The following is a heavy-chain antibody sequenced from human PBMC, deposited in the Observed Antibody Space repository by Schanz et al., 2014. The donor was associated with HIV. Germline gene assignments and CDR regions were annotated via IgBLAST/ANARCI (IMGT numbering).Heavy chain of an antibody. CDR2: ISSDGNTT. CDR3: ARGRTIFGAFEY. J-gene: IGHJ4*02. Sequence: VQLVESGGGVVQPGRSLTLSCAASGFTFSAYAMHWVRQVPGGGLQYVSAISSDGNTTHYRASVKDRFTISRDNSKNTLYLQMGSLRTEDMAVYYCARGRTIFGAFEYWGQGTLVTVSS. CDR1: GFTFSAYA. V-gene: IGHV3-64*07. D-gene: IGHD3-3*01.